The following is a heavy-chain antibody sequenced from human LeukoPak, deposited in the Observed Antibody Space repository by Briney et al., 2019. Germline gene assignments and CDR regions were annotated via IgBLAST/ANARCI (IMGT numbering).Heavy chain of an antibody. Sequence: PGGSLRLSCAASGFTVSSNYMSWVRQAPGKGLEWVSVIYSGGSTYYADSVKGRFTISRDNSKNTLYLQMNSLRAEDTAVYYCARDSRRNIYYDSRCYYYGMDVWGQGTTVTVSS. V-gene: IGHV3-53*01. CDR2: IYSGGST. J-gene: IGHJ6*02. D-gene: IGHD3-22*01. CDR1: GFTVSSNY. CDR3: ARDSRRNIYYDSRCYYYGMDV.